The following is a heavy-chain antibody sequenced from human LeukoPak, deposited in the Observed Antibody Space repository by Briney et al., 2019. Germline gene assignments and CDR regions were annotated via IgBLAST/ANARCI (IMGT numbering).Heavy chain of an antibody. CDR3: ATGGGYFSGGSCYGSND. CDR2: ISSSSSYI. D-gene: IGHD2-15*01. J-gene: IGHJ4*02. CDR1: GFTFSSYS. Sequence: GGSLRLSCAASGFTFSSYSMNWVRQAPGKGLEWVSSISSSSSYIYYADAVKGRFTISRDNAKNSLYLQMNSLRAEDTAVYYCATGGGYFSGGSCYGSNDWSQGTLVTVP. V-gene: IGHV3-21*01.